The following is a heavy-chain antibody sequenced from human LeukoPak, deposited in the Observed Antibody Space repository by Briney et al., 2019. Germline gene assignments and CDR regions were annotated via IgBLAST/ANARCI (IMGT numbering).Heavy chain of an antibody. CDR3: ARHRKMATILYYFDY. V-gene: IGHV4-38-2*02. J-gene: IGHJ4*02. D-gene: IGHD5-24*01. CDR2: IYYTGNT. Sequence: PSETLSLTCTVSGYSISSGYYWGWIRPPPGKGLEWIGSIYYTGNTYYNPSLRSRVTISVDTSKNQFSLKLKSVIAADTAVYYCARHRKMATILYYFDYWGQGTLVTVSS. CDR1: GYSISSGYY.